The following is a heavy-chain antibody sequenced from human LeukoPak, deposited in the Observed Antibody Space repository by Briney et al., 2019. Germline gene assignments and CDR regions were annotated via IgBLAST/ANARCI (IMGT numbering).Heavy chain of an antibody. Sequence: ASVKVSCKASGYTFTDYYMHWVRQAPGQGLEWMGWINPNSGGANYAQNFQGRVTMTRDTSISTAYMELSRLTSDDTAVYYCARPRVGPTTPDDWGQGTLVTVSS. V-gene: IGHV1-2*02. CDR2: INPNSGGA. J-gene: IGHJ4*02. CDR1: GYTFTDYY. D-gene: IGHD1-26*01. CDR3: ARPRVGPTTPDD.